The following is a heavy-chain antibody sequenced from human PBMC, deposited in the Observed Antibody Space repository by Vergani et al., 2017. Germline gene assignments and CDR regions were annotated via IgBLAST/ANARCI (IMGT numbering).Heavy chain of an antibody. J-gene: IGHJ4*02. CDR3: ARADYYDSSGYYYYFDY. V-gene: IGHV1-2*04. Sequence: QVQLVQSGAEVKKPGASVKVSCKASGYTFTGYYMHWVRQAPGQGLEWMGWINPNSGGTNYAQKFQGWVTMTRDTSSSTAYMELSRLRSDDTAVYYCARADYYDSSGYYYYFDYWGQGTLVTVSS. D-gene: IGHD3-22*01. CDR1: GYTFTGYY. CDR2: INPNSGGT.